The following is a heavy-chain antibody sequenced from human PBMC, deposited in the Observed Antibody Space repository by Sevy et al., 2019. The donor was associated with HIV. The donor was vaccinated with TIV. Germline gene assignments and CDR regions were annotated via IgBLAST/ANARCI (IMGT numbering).Heavy chain of an antibody. CDR3: TESGKAYCSGGKCHQDYYYYGMDV. V-gene: IGHV3-73*01. CDR2: IRSKANSFAT. CDR1: GFTLSGSA. J-gene: IGHJ6*02. Sequence: GGCLRLSCAASGFTLSGSAIHWVRQASGKGLEWVGRIRSKANSFATAYAASVEGRFTISRDDSKNTAYLQMNSLKTEDTAVYYCTESGKAYCSGGKCHQDYYYYGMDVWGQGTTVTVSS. D-gene: IGHD2-15*01.